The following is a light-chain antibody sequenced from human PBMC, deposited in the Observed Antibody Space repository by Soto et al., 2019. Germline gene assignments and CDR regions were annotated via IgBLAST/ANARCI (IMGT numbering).Light chain of an antibody. CDR1: QSVSSY. V-gene: IGKV3-11*01. CDR2: DAS. CDR3: EQGCEWPQV. J-gene: IGKJ4*02. Sequence: EIMLTQSPATLSLSPGERATLSCRASQSVSSYLAWYQQKPGQAPRLLIYDASNRATGIPARFSGSGSGTDFCLAISSLEPEDFAVYFLEQGCEWPQVFGGGTKVDIK.